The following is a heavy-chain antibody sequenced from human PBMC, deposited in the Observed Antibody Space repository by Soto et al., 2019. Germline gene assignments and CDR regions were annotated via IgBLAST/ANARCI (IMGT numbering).Heavy chain of an antibody. CDR2: IIPIFGTA. V-gene: IGHV1-69*12. CDR3: ARSDYCGGDYYAFLDY. Sequence: QVQLVQSGAEVKKPGSSVRVSCKASGGTFRSYAISWVRQAPGQGLEWIGGIIPIFGTANYAQKFQGRLTIIADESTSTAYMELSSLRSEDTAVYYCARSDYCGGDYYAFLDYWGQGTLVTVSS. CDR1: GGTFRSYA. J-gene: IGHJ4*02. D-gene: IGHD2-21*02.